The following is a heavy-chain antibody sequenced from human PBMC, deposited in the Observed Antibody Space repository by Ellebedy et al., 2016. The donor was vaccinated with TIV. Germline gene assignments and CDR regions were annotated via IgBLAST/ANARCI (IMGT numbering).Heavy chain of an antibody. J-gene: IGHJ6*02. CDR1: GFNFGDNI. CDR2: ISGDSTAT. CDR3: ACGMEQWAV. Sequence: GESLKISCAATGFNFGDNIMHWVRQRPGKGLEWVSRISGDSTATQYLDSVKGRFTISRDNAKNSVLLEMNSLRVEDTAIYFCACGMEQWAVWGQGTTVTVTS. D-gene: IGHD6-19*01. V-gene: IGHV3-43*02.